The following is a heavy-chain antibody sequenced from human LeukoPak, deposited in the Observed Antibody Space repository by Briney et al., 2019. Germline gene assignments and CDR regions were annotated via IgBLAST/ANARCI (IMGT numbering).Heavy chain of an antibody. CDR1: GFTFSIYR. CDR2: ISGGSSTI. Sequence: GGSLRLSCAASGFTFSIYRMNWVRQAPGKGLEWVSYISGGSSTIYHADSVKGRFTISRDNAKNSLYLQMNSLRDEDTAVYYCARDVYDSSGSFDYWGQRALVTVSS. V-gene: IGHV3-48*02. D-gene: IGHD3-22*01. CDR3: ARDVYDSSGSFDY. J-gene: IGHJ4*02.